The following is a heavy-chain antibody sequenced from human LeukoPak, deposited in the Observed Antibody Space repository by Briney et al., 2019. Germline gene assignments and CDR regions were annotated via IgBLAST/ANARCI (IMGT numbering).Heavy chain of an antibody. V-gene: IGHV1-18*01. CDR2: ISAYNGNT. CDR1: GYTFTSYD. CDR3: AMGSSGSYGHWFDP. J-gene: IGHJ5*02. D-gene: IGHD1-26*01. Sequence: ASVKVSCKASGYTFTSYDINWVRQATGQGLEWMGWISAYNGNTNYAQKLQGRVTMTTDTSTSTAYMELSSLRSEDTAVYYCAMGSSGSYGHWFDPWGQGTLVTVSS.